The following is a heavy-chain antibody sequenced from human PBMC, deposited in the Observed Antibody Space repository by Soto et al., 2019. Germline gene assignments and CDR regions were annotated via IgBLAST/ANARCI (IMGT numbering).Heavy chain of an antibody. CDR3: ARGRPYGDYED. D-gene: IGHD4-17*01. CDR1: GGTFSSYT. J-gene: IGHJ4*02. V-gene: IGHV1-69*02. Sequence: QVQLVQSGAEVKKPGSSVKVSCKASGGTFSSYTISWVRQAPGQGLEWMGRIIPILGIANYAQKFQGRVTXTXXKATSTAYMELSSLRSEDTAVYYCARGRPYGDYEDWGQGTLVTVSS. CDR2: IIPILGIA.